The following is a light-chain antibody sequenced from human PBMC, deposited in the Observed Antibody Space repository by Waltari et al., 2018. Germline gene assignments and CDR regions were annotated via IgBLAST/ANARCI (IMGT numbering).Light chain of an antibody. CDR1: SSDVCGYNY. V-gene: IGLV2-11*01. J-gene: IGLJ2*01. CDR3: CSYAGSYTVV. Sequence: QSALTQPRSVSGSPGQSVTISCTGTSSDVCGYNYVSWYQQHPGQAPKLMFYDVSKRPSGVPVRFSGSKSGSTASLTLSGLQAEDEADYYCCSYAGSYTVVFGGGTKLTVL. CDR2: DVS.